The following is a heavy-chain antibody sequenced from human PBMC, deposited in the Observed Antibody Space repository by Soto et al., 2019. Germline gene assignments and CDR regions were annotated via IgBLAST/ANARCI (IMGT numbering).Heavy chain of an antibody. D-gene: IGHD2-21*02. Sequence: PGGSLRLSCASSGFTFSSYAMSWVRQAPGKGLEWVSAISGSGGSTYYADSVKGRFTISRDNSKNTLYLQMNSLRAEDTAVYYCAKDGDFEGYYYYMDVWGKGTTVTVSS. CDR1: GFTFSSYA. V-gene: IGHV3-23*01. CDR2: ISGSGGST. CDR3: AKDGDFEGYYYYMDV. J-gene: IGHJ6*03.